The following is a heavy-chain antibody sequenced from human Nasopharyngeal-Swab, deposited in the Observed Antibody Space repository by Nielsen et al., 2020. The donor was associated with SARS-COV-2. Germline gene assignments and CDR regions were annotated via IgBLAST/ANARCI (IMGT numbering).Heavy chain of an antibody. Sequence: GESLKISCAASGFTFSSYSMNWVRQAPGKGPEWVSSISSSSSYIYYADSVKGRFTISRDNAKNSLYLQMNSLRAEDTAVYYCARGVSSSWYVDYWGQGTLVTVSS. D-gene: IGHD6-13*01. V-gene: IGHV3-21*01. CDR3: ARGVSSSWYVDY. CDR1: GFTFSSYS. CDR2: ISSSSSYI. J-gene: IGHJ4*02.